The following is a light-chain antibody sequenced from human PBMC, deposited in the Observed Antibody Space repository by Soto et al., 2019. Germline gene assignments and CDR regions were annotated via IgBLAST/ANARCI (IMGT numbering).Light chain of an antibody. V-gene: IGKV1-5*03. J-gene: IGKJ1*01. CDR3: QQYNSWGT. Sequence: DIQMTQSPSTLSASVGDRVTITCRASQSISSWLAWYQQKPGKAPKLLIYKAYSLESGVPSRFSGSGSGTEFTLTISSLQPDDFATYYCQQYNSWGTFGQGTKVEIK. CDR1: QSISSW. CDR2: KAY.